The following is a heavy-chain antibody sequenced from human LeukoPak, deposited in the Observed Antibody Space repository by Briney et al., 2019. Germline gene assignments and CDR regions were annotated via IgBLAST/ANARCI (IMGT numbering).Heavy chain of an antibody. Sequence: ASVRVSCKASGYTFISYDIYWVPEATGQGLEWMGWMNPNSGNTGYAQKFQGRVTMTRTTSISTAYMELSSLRSGDTAASVYSREYDESGNDEDYWGQGTLVTVSS. CDR3: SREYDESGNDEDY. CDR2: MNPNSGNT. J-gene: IGHJ4*02. V-gene: IGHV1-8*01. D-gene: IGHD4-23*01. CDR1: GYTFISYD.